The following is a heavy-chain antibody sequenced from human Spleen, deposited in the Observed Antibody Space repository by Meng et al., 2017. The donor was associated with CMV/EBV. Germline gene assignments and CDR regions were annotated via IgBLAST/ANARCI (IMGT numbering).Heavy chain of an antibody. V-gene: IGHV5-51*01. CDR3: ARRGMMTTRGYWFDP. J-gene: IGHJ5*02. CDR2: IYPGDSDT. CDR1: ASSFPSYW. Sequence: SASSFPSYWIDWLRQMPWKGLEWMGSIYPGDSDTRYSPSFQGQVTISADKSIRTAYLQWSSLKASDTAIYYCARRGMMTTRGYWFDPWGQGTLVTVSS. D-gene: IGHD4-17*01.